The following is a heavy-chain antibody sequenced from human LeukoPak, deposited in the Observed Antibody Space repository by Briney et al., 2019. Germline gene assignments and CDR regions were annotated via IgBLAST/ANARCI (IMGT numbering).Heavy chain of an antibody. Sequence: GRSLRLSCAASGFTFNIYAMHWVRQAPGQGLEWVAIIYYDGSVKYYADSVKGRFTISRDSPKNTVYLIMNRLRADDTAVYYRARGGGVDAAMALDYWGRGTLVAVSS. CDR1: GFTFNIYA. J-gene: IGHJ4*02. CDR3: ARGGGVDAAMALDY. D-gene: IGHD5-18*01. CDR2: IYYDGSVK. V-gene: IGHV3-33*01.